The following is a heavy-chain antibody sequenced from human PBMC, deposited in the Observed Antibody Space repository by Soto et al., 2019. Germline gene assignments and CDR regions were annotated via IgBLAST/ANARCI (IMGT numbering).Heavy chain of an antibody. D-gene: IGHD6-13*01. V-gene: IGHV4-39*01. Sequence: SETLSLTCTVSGGSISSSSYYWGWIRQPPGKGLEWIGSIYYSGSTYYNPSLKSRVTISVDTSKNQFSLKLSSVTAADTAVYYCARKRVAAAGTRTGTFDYYYGMDVWGQGTTVTVS. CDR1: GGSISSSSYY. CDR2: IYYSGST. CDR3: ARKRVAAAGTRTGTFDYYYGMDV. J-gene: IGHJ6*02.